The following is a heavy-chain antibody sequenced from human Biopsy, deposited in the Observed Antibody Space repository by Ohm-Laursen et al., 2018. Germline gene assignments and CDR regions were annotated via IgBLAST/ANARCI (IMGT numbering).Heavy chain of an antibody. CDR2: ASYSGYT. CDR3: ARDSGILNYGNFKYYHYYGMDV. D-gene: IGHD4-11*01. J-gene: IGHJ6*02. V-gene: IGHV4-59*01. CDR1: DDSIRNFY. Sequence: SETLSLTCTVSDDSIRNFYWTWIRQPSGQGLEWIGHASYSGYTNYNPSLQSRVSISVDTSRNQVSLTLSSVTAADTAVYYCARDSGILNYGNFKYYHYYGMDVWGQGTKVTVSS.